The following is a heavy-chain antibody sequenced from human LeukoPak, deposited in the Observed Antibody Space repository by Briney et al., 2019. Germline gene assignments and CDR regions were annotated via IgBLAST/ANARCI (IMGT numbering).Heavy chain of an antibody. CDR1: GYSFTTYW. CDR2: IYPGDSDT. D-gene: IGHD3-10*01. J-gene: IGHJ4*02. CDR3: ARRTVRGNHAGDPVD. V-gene: IGHV5-51*01. Sequence: GESLKISCKGSGYSFTTYWIAWVRQMPGKGLEWMGIIYPGDSDTRYSPSFQGQVTISADKSISTAYLQWSSLKASDTAIYYCARRTVRGNHAGDPVDWGQGTLVTVSS.